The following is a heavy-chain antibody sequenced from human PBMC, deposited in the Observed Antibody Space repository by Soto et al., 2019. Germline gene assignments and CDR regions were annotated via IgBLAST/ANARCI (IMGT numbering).Heavy chain of an antibody. J-gene: IGHJ4*02. CDR1: GGAFSSSS. D-gene: IGHD3-22*01. V-gene: IGHV1-69*13. Sequence: SVKVSCKASGGAFSSSSINWVRQAPGQGLEWMGGIIPMFGTTNYAQKLQGRVTLTADEPTSTAYMEMTDLRSEDTAVYYCAQGGGGYDSRGQGTLLTGST. CDR3: AQGGGGYDS. CDR2: IIPMFGTT.